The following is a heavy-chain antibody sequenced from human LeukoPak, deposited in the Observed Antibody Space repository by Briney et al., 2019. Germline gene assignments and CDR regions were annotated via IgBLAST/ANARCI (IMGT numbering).Heavy chain of an antibody. CDR1: GGSFSGYY. V-gene: IGHV4-34*01. J-gene: IGHJ6*03. CDR2: INHSGST. CDR3: AMGLVVYYYYYMGV. D-gene: IGHD3-22*01. Sequence: SETLSLTCAVYGGSFSGYYWSWIRQPPGKGLEWIGEINHSGSTNYNPSLKSRVTISVDTSKNQFSLKLSSVTAADTAVYYCAMGLVVYYYYYMGVWGKGTTVTVSS.